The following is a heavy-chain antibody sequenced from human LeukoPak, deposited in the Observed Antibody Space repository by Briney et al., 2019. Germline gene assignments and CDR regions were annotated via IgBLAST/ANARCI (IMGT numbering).Heavy chain of an antibody. CDR3: AKTYRYCSSTSCYNY. D-gene: IGHD2-2*02. CDR2: ISGSGDST. J-gene: IGHJ4*02. Sequence: GGSLRLSCAASGFTFSSYAMSWVRQAPGKGLEWVSGISGSGDSTYYADSVKGRFTISRDNSKNTLYLQVNSLRAEDTAVYYCAKTYRYCSSTSCYNYWGQGTLVTVSS. V-gene: IGHV3-23*01. CDR1: GFTFSSYA.